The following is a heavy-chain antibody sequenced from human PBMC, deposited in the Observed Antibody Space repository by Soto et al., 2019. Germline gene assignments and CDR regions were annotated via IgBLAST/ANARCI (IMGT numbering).Heavy chain of an antibody. CDR3: ARRVIGSSRAFDI. D-gene: IGHD3-10*01. CDR2: ISDGGDLT. V-gene: IGHV3-23*01. Sequence: HPGGSLRLSCAASGFASSSHPMSWVRQAPEKGLEWVAGISDGGDLTYNADSVRGRFTISRDNSRNTLYLQMNSLRAEDTAVYYCARRVIGSSRAFDIWGQGTMVTVSS. CDR1: GFASSSHP. J-gene: IGHJ3*02.